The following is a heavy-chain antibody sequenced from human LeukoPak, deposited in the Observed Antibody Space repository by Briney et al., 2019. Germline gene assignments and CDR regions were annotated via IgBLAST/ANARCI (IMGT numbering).Heavy chain of an antibody. CDR1: GGTFSSYA. CDR3: ARDCSGGSCLRGFDP. D-gene: IGHD2-15*01. CDR2: IIPIFGTA. V-gene: IGHV1-69*01. J-gene: IGHJ5*02. Sequence: SLKVSFKASGGTFSSYAISWVRQAPGQGLDCIGGIIPIFGTANYAQKFQGRVTITADESTSTAYMELSSLRSEDTAVYYCARDCSGGSCLRGFDPWGQGTLVTVSS.